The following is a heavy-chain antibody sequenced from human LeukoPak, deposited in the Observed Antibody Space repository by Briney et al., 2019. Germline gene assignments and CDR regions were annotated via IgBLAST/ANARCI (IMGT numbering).Heavy chain of an antibody. Sequence: GGSLRLSCAASGFTFSSYSMNWVRQAPGKGLEWDSSISSSSSYMYSADSLNGRFTISRYNAKNSLYLQMNSLRAEDTAVYYCAKDSCGGDCYSFDYWGQGTLVTVSS. CDR2: ISSSSSYM. D-gene: IGHD2-21*02. CDR1: GFTFSSYS. J-gene: IGHJ4*02. CDR3: AKDSCGGDCYSFDY. V-gene: IGHV3-21*01.